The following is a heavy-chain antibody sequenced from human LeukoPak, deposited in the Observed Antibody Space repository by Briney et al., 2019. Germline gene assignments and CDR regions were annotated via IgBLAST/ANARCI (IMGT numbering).Heavy chain of an antibody. J-gene: IGHJ4*02. CDR2: INLSGST. Sequence: SETLSLTCAVYGGSFSGYYWSWIRQPPGKGLEWIGEINLSGSTNYNPSLKSRVTISVDTSKNQFSLKLSSVTAADTAVYYCARATYSSSLGYWGQGTLVTVSS. CDR1: GGSFSGYY. V-gene: IGHV4-34*01. CDR3: ARATYSSSLGY. D-gene: IGHD6-13*01.